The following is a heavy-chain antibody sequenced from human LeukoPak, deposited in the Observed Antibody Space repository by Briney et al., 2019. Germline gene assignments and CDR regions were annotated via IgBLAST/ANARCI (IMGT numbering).Heavy chain of an antibody. D-gene: IGHD4-23*01. CDR2: IYSGGNT. Sequence: QPGGSLRLSCAASGFTVSTNYMSWVRQAPGRGLEWVSVIYSGGNTYYADSVKGRFTISRGNSKNTLYLQMNSLRADDTAVYYCARDSGTTVGYFDYWGQGTLVTVSS. CDR1: GFTVSTNY. V-gene: IGHV3-66*01. CDR3: ARDSGTTVGYFDY. J-gene: IGHJ4*02.